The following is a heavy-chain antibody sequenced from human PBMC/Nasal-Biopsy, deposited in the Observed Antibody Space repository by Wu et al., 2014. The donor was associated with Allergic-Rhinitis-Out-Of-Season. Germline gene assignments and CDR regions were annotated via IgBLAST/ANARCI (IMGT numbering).Heavy chain of an antibody. CDR2: ISSSGSRI. V-gene: IGHV3-48*03. CDR1: GFTFSSHP. J-gene: IGHJ4*02. D-gene: IGHD3-22*01. CDR3: TRQIYSDSSAWD. Sequence: LRLSCAASGFTFSSHPMNWVRQAPGKGLQWVSYISSSGSRIFYADSVKGRFTISRDSAKNSLYLQMNSLRAEDTAVYYCTRQIYSDSSAWDWGQGTLVTVSS.